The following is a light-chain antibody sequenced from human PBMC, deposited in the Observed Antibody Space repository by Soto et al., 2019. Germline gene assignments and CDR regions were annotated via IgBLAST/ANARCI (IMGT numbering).Light chain of an antibody. CDR1: SSDVGGYNY. Sequence: QSALTQPRSVSGSPGQSVTISCTGTSSDVGGYNYVSWYQQHPGKAPKLMIYAVSKRPSGVPDRFSGSRSGNTASLTISGLQAEDEADYYCCSYAGRYVFGPGTKLTVL. CDR2: AVS. CDR3: CSYAGRYV. J-gene: IGLJ1*01. V-gene: IGLV2-11*01.